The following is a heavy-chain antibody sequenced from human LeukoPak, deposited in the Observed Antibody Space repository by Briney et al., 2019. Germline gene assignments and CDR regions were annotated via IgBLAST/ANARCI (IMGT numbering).Heavy chain of an antibody. CDR2: INPNSGGT. Sequence: GSSVKVSFKASGYTFTGHYIHWVRQAPGQGLDGMGWINPNSGGTNYAHKFQGRFTITRHTSISTANMELSRMISDETAVSYCAREGVAAYEYYFDYWGQGNVVLVS. D-gene: IGHD2-15*01. CDR3: AREGVAAYEYYFDY. J-gene: IGHJ4*02. CDR1: GYTFTGHY. V-gene: IGHV1-2*02.